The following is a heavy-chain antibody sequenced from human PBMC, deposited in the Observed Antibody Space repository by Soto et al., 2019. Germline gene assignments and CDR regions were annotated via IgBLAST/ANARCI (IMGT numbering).Heavy chain of an antibody. J-gene: IGHJ4*02. Sequence: ASVKVSCKASGYRFTNHGISWVRQAPGQGLEWMGWISGHEGKTKYARKFQGRVTMTTDTSTSTAYMEMNSPRYDDTAVYYCARCFCALADYFALCAQGTLDTVSA. V-gene: IGHV1-18*01. CDR1: GYRFTNHG. D-gene: IGHD3-16*01. CDR2: ISGHEGKT. CDR3: ARCFCALADYFAL.